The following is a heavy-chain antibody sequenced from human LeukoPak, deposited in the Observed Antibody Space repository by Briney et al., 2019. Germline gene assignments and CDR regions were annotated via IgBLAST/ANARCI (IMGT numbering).Heavy chain of an antibody. D-gene: IGHD6-19*01. J-gene: IGHJ3*02. CDR3: ATEERGIAVAEGAFDI. Sequence: ASVKVPCKVSGYTLTELSMHRVRQAPGKGLEWMGGFDPEDGETIYAQKFQGRVTMTEDTSTDTAYMELSSLRSEDTAVYYCATEERGIAVAEGAFDIWGQGTMVTVSS. V-gene: IGHV1-24*01. CDR1: GYTLTELS. CDR2: FDPEDGET.